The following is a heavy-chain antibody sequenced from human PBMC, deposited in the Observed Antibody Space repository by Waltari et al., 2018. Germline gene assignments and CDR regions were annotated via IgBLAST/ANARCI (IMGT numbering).Heavy chain of an antibody. CDR1: GGSCSGYY. CDR2: INHSGST. D-gene: IGHD6-13*01. V-gene: IGHV4-34*01. J-gene: IGHJ4*02. Sequence: QVQLQQWGAGLLKPSETLSLTCAVYGGSCSGYYWSWIRQPPGKGLEWIGEINHSGSTNYNPSLKSRVTISVDTSKNQFSLKLSSVTAADTAVYYCARCIAAAGGARFPFDYWGQGTLVTVSS. CDR3: ARCIAAAGGARFPFDY.